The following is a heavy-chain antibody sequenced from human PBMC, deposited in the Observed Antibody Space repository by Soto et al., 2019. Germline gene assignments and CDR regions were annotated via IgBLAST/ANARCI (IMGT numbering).Heavy chain of an antibody. CDR1: GLTLTNVF. D-gene: IGHD4-17*01. Sequence: PGGSLRLSCVASGLTLTNVFMNWVRQAPGKGLEWVGRIKSRTDGGTTDYAAPVRGRFTISRDDSKNTLYLQMNSLKTEDTAVYYCSYGADYYFDYWGRGTLVTVSS. CDR2: IKSRTDGGTT. CDR3: SYGADYYFDY. V-gene: IGHV3-15*07. J-gene: IGHJ4*02.